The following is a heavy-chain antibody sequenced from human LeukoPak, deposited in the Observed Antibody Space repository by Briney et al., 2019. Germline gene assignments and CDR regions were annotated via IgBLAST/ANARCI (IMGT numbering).Heavy chain of an antibody. CDR3: ARDSSGYGYDY. CDR1: GGTFSSYA. CDR2: INPSGGST. V-gene: IGHV1-46*01. Sequence: GASVKVSCKASGGTFSSYAISWVRQAPGQGLEWMGIINPSGGSTSYAQKFQGRVTMTRDTSTSTVYMELSSLRSEDTAVYYCARDSSGYGYDYWGQGTLVTVSS. D-gene: IGHD3-22*01. J-gene: IGHJ4*02.